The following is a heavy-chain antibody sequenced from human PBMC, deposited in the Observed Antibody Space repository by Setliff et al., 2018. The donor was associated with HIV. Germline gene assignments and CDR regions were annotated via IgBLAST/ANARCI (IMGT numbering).Heavy chain of an antibody. CDR2: IYT. D-gene: IGHD2-21*02. CDR1: GGSISSGTYY. Sequence: SETLSLTCTVSGGSISSGTYYWSWIRQPAGKGLEWIGHIYTSGSTSGSANYNPSLKSRVTISVDMSKNQFSLKLNSVTAADTALYYCARDPCGGDCYSDAFDVWGQGTMVTVSS. J-gene: IGHJ3*01. CDR3: ARDPCGGDCYSDAFDV. V-gene: IGHV4-61*09.